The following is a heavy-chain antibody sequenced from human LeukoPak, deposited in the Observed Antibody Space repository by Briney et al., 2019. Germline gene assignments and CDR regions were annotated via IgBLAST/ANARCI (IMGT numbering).Heavy chain of an antibody. CDR2: INPNSGGT. CDR1: GYTFTGYY. Sequence: ASVTVSCKASGYTFTGYYMHWVRQAPGQGLEWMGWINPNSGGTNYAQKFQGRVTMTRDTSISTAYMELSRLRSDDTAVYYCARGPLWPSYYFDYWGQGTLVTVSS. J-gene: IGHJ4*01. D-gene: IGHD5-18*01. V-gene: IGHV1-2*02. CDR3: ARGPLWPSYYFDY.